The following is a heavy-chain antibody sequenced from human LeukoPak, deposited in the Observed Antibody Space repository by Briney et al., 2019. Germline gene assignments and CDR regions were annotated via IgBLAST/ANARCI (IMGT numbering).Heavy chain of an antibody. J-gene: IGHJ4*02. CDR1: GGSISSGGYS. CDR2: IYHSGST. CDR3: ARSRDSSGWGYYFDY. D-gene: IGHD6-19*01. V-gene: IGHV4-30-2*01. Sequence: SQTLSLTCAVSGGSISSGGYSWSWIRQPPGKGLEWIGYIYHSGSTYYNPSLKSRVTISVDRSKNQFSLKLSSVTAADTAVYYCARSRDSSGWGYYFDYWGQGTLVTVSS.